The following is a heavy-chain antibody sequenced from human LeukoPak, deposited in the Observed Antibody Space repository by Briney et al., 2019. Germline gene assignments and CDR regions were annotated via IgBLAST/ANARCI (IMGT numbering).Heavy chain of an antibody. J-gene: IGHJ4*02. V-gene: IGHV3-74*01. Sequence: PGGSLRLSCAASGFTFSNYWMHWVRQAPGKGLVWVSRINSDGSSTSYADSVKGRFTISRDNAKNTLYLQMNSLRAEDTAVYYCASEGYCSSTSCYDYWGQGTLVTVSS. D-gene: IGHD2-2*01. CDR1: GFTFSNYW. CDR3: ASEGYCSSTSCYDY. CDR2: INSDGSST.